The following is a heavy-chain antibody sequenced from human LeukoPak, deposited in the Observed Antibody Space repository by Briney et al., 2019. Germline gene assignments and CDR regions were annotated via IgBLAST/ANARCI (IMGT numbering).Heavy chain of an antibody. V-gene: IGHV3-48*03. J-gene: IGHJ4*02. Sequence: GGSLRLSCAASGFTFSSYEMNWVRQAPGKGLEWVSYISSSSSTIYYADSVKGRFTISRDNAKNSLCLQMNSLRAEDTAVYYCARGNRGLDYWGQGTLVTVSS. D-gene: IGHD3-16*02. CDR1: GFTFSSYE. CDR3: ARGNRGLDY. CDR2: ISSSSSTI.